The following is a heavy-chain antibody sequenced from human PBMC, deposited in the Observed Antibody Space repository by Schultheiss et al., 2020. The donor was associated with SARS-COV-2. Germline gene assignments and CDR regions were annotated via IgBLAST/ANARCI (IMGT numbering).Heavy chain of an antibody. V-gene: IGHV3-33*08. CDR2: IWYDGSNK. J-gene: IGHJ6*02. CDR3: ARDHTYYDILTGYYYYYGMDV. Sequence: GGSLRLSCAASGFTFSSYGMHWVRQAPGKGLEWVAVIWYDGSNKYYADSVKGRFTISRDNAKNSLYLQMNSLRAEDTAVYYCARDHTYYDILTGYYYYYGMDVWGQGTTVTVSS. CDR1: GFTFSSYG. D-gene: IGHD3-9*01.